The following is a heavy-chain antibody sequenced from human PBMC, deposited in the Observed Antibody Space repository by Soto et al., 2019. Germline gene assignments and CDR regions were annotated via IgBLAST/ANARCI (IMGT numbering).Heavy chain of an antibody. CDR1: GYTFTNYA. J-gene: IGHJ2*01. CDR2: LNPGNGNT. Sequence: QVQLVQSGAELKQPGASVKVSCRASGYTFTNYAIHWVRQAPGQRLEWMGWLNPGNGNTKYPQKFQGRVTITRDTSASTAYMFLSSLRSEDTAVYYCARDQGILYCGGYCYSDWYFDLWGRGTLVTVSS. D-gene: IGHD2-21*01. V-gene: IGHV1-3*01. CDR3: ARDQGILYCGGYCYSDWYFDL.